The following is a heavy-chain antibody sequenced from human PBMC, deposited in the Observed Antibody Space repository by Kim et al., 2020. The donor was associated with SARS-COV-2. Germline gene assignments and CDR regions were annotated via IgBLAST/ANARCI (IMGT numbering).Heavy chain of an antibody. V-gene: IGHV4-34*01. J-gene: IGHJ5*02. D-gene: IGHD2-2*02. CDR3: ARNVGRYCSGNTCYNVGRNYCDP. CDR1: GGSFIDNY. Sequence: SETLSLTCAVYGGSFIDNYFSWIRQPPGQGLEWIGDINHGGVTTYNPSLQSRVSISLDTSKSQISLKLTSVTAADTAVYFCARNVGRYCSGNTCYNVGRNYCDPGGQGNGVTVTS. CDR2: INHGGVT.